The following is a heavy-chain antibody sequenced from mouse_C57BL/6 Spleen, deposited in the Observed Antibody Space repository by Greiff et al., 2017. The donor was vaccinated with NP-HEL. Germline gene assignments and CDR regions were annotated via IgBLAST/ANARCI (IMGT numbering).Heavy chain of an antibody. CDR2: ISSSGST. Sequence: EVQLQESGPALVKPSQTVSLTCTVTGYSITNGNHWWNWIRQVSGSKLEWIGYISSSGSTDSNPSLKSRISITRDTSKNQLFLQLNSVTTEDIATYYCARAPYYYGSSPLAMDYWGQGTSVTVSS. J-gene: IGHJ4*01. V-gene: IGHV3-4*01. D-gene: IGHD1-1*01. CDR1: GYSITNGNHW. CDR3: ARAPYYYGSSPLAMDY.